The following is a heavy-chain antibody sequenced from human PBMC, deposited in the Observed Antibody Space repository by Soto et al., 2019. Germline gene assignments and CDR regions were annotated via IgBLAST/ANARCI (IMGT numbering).Heavy chain of an antibody. V-gene: IGHV3-7*04. J-gene: IGHJ4*02. Sequence: EVQLVESGGGLVQPGGSLRLSCAASGFSFNNYWMSWVRQAPGKGLEWVANINQDGSEKYYVDSVKGRFTISRDNAKNSLYLQMNSLRAEDTAVYYCARVGGSFLFDYWGQGTLVTVSS. CDR1: GFSFNNYW. CDR3: ARVGGSFLFDY. D-gene: IGHD3-16*01. CDR2: INQDGSEK.